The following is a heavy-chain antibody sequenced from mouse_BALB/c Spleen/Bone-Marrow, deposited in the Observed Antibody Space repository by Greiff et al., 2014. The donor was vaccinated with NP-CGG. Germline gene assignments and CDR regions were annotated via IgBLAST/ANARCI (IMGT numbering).Heavy chain of an antibody. CDR1: GFTFSSYG. V-gene: IGHV5-6*01. CDR2: ISSGGSYT. J-gene: IGHJ2*01. Sequence: DVHLVESGGDLVKPGGSLKLSCAASGFTFSSYGMSWVRQTPDKRLEWVATISSGGSYTYYPDSVKGRFTISRDNAKSTLYLQMSSLKSEDTAMYYCARIYYGNYVNYWGQGTTLTVSS. CDR3: ARIYYGNYVNY. D-gene: IGHD2-1*01.